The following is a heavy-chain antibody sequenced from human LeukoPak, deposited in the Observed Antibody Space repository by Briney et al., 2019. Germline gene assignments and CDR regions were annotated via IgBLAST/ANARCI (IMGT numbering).Heavy chain of an antibody. J-gene: IGHJ4*02. CDR3: ATRIGDF. CDR2: IKTKADGGTT. Sequence: GGSLRLSCAASGFIFSDAWMNWVRQAPGKGLEWIGRIKTKADGGTTNYTASLKGRFTISRDDSKDTLFLQINSLRPEDTAIYYCATRIGDFWGRGTLVTVSS. D-gene: IGHD2-15*01. CDR1: GFIFSDAW. V-gene: IGHV3-15*01.